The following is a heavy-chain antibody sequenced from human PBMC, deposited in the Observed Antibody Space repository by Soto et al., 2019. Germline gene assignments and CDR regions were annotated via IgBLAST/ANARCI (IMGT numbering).Heavy chain of an antibody. CDR2: IHSSGST. V-gene: IGHV4-4*07. Sequence: PXETLSLTCTVSGASINSYHWSWIRQPAGKGLEWIGHIHSSGSTNYNPSLKSRVTMSVDTSKNQFSLRLMSLTAADTAVYYCARDKGVAAAGITWFDTWGQGSLVTVSS. D-gene: IGHD6-13*01. CDR3: ARDKGVAAAGITWFDT. J-gene: IGHJ5*02. CDR1: GASINSYH.